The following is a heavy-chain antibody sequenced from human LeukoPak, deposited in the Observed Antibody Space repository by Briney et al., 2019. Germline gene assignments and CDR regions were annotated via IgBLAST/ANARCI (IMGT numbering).Heavy chain of an antibody. Sequence: GGSLRLSCAASGFTFSSYGMHWVRQAPGKGLEWVAVISYDGSNKYYADSVKGRFTISRDNSKNTLYLQMNSLRAEDTAVYYCARAGDLVVVPHFDYWGQGTLVTVSS. CDR2: ISYDGSNK. CDR3: ARAGDLVVVPHFDY. J-gene: IGHJ4*02. V-gene: IGHV3-30*03. D-gene: IGHD3-16*01. CDR1: GFTFSSYG.